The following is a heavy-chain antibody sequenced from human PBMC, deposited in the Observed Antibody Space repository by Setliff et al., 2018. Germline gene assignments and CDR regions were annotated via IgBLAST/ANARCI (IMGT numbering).Heavy chain of an antibody. D-gene: IGHD2-21*01. CDR3: AKDFLEVVIALHGMDV. Sequence: SETLSLTCAVYGDSLSDYYWSWIRQAPGKGPEWIEEINHRGSTNYSPSLRSRVTMSVDTSKKQLSLKLSSVTAADTAVYYCAKDFLEVVIALHGMDVWGQGTTVTVSS. CDR2: INHRGST. V-gene: IGHV4-34*01. CDR1: GDSLSDYY. J-gene: IGHJ6*02.